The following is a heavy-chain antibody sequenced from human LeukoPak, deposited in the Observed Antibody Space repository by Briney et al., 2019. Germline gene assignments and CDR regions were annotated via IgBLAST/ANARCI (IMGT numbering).Heavy chain of an antibody. CDR2: ISYDGSNK. D-gene: IGHD1-26*01. V-gene: IGHV3-30-3*01. Sequence: GRSLRLSCAASGFTFSSYAMHSVRQAPGKGLEWVAVISYDGSNKYYADSVKGRFTISRDNSKNTLYLQMNSLRAEDTAVYYCARENSGIEAFDIWGQGTMVTVSS. CDR3: ARENSGIEAFDI. J-gene: IGHJ3*02. CDR1: GFTFSSYA.